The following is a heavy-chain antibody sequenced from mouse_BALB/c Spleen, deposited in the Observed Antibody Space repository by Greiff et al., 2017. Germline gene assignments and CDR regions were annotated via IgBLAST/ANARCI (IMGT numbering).Heavy chain of an antibody. CDR1: GYTFTNYW. CDR2: IYPGGGYT. Sequence: QVQLQQSGAELVRPGTSVKISCKASGYTFTNYWLGWVKQRPGHGLEWIGDIYPGGGYTNYNEKFKGKATLTADTSSSTAYMQLSSLTSEDSAVYFCARTSHGNYLDYWGQGTTLTVSS. J-gene: IGHJ2*01. V-gene: IGHV1-63*02. D-gene: IGHD2-1*01. CDR3: ARTSHGNYLDY.